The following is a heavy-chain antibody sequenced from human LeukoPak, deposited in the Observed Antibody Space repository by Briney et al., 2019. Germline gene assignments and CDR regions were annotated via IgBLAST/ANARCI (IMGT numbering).Heavy chain of an antibody. D-gene: IGHD3-3*01. J-gene: IGHJ3*02. V-gene: IGHV2-26*01. CDR3: ARILTKLGRITIFGVRGRRSPDAFDI. CDR1: GFSLSNARMG. CDR2: IFSNDEK. Sequence: SGPTLVKPTETLTLTCTVSGFSLSNARMGVSWIRQPPGKALEWLAHIFSNDEKSYSTSLKSRLTISKDTSKSQVVLTMTNMDPVDTATYYCARILTKLGRITIFGVRGRRSPDAFDIWGQGTMVTVSS.